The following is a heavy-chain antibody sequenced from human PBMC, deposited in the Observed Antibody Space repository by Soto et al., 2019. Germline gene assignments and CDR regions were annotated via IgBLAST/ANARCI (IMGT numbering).Heavy chain of an antibody. J-gene: IGHJ5*02. CDR3: ARDVRKAHEYSSSWRLNWFDP. Sequence: SETLSLTCAVYGGSFSGDYWSWIRQPPVTGLEWIGEIHHSGSTNYSPSLKSRVTISVDTSKNQFSLKLSSVTAADTAVYYCARDVRKAHEYSSSWRLNWFDPWGQGTLVTVSS. CDR1: GGSFSGDY. D-gene: IGHD6-6*01. V-gene: IGHV4-34*01. CDR2: IHHSGST.